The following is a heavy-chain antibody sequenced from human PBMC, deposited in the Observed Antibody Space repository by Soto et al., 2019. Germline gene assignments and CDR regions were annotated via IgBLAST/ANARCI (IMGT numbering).Heavy chain of an antibody. J-gene: IGHJ6*02. Sequence: EVQLVESGGGLVQPGGSLRLSCAASGLIFSDYHMDWVRQAPGKGLELVGRIRRKANSYTTEYAASVKGRFTISRDDSKNPLYLQINSLKSEDKAVYYFAMLGGWSGGSSGMDVWGQGTTVTVSS. D-gene: IGHD6-19*01. CDR3: AMLGGWSGGSSGMDV. V-gene: IGHV3-72*01. CDR1: GLIFSDYH. CDR2: IRRKANSYTT.